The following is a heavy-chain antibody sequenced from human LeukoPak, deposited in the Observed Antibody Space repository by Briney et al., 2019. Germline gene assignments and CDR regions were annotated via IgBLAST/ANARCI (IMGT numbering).Heavy chain of an antibody. CDR1: GFTFSTYR. CDR2: IKSDGGT. V-gene: IGHV3-74*01. D-gene: IGHD3-22*01. J-gene: IGHJ1*01. CDR3: ARAPSEIGGYYPEYFRH. Sequence: GGSLRLSCAASGFTFSTYRMHWVRQAPGKGLVWVSRIKSDGGTNYADSVKGRFTISRDNTKKTVSLQMNSLRPEDTGVYYCARAPSEIGGYYPEYFRHWGQGTLVTVSS.